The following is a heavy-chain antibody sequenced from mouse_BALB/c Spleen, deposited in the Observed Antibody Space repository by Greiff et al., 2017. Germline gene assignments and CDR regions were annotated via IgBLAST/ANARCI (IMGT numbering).Heavy chain of an antibody. CDR2: INPSNGGT. V-gene: IGHV1S81*02. CDR3: TRRMGFDY. Sequence: VQLQQPGAELVKPGASVKLSCKASGYTFTSYYMYWVKQRPGQGLEWIGGINPSNGGTNFNEKFKSKATLTVDKSSSTAYMQISSLTSEDSAVFSCTRRMGFDYWGQGTTLTVSS. CDR1: GYTFTSYY. J-gene: IGHJ2*01.